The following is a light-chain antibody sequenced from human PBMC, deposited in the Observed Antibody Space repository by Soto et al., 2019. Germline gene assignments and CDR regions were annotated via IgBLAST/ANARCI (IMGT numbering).Light chain of an antibody. CDR3: QQYNNWPLT. V-gene: IGKV3-15*01. CDR1: QSVSSN. Sequence: EIVMTQSPATLSASPGERATLSCRASQSVSSNLAWYQQKPGQAPRLLIYGASTRATGIPARFSGSGSGTEFTLTISSLQSEDFAVYHCQQYNNWPLTFGGGTKVDI. J-gene: IGKJ4*02. CDR2: GAS.